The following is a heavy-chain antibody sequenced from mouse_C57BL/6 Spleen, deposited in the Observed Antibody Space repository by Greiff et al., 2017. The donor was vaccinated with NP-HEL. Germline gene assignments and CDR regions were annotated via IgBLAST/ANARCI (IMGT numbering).Heavy chain of an antibody. Sequence: QVQLQQSGPELVKPGASVKISCKASGYAFSSSWMNWVKQRPGKGLEWIGRIYPGDGDTNYNGTFKGKATLTADKSSSTAYMQLSSLTSEDSAVYFCAALYDGYPLDYWGQGTTLTVSS. CDR2: IYPGDGDT. J-gene: IGHJ2*01. CDR1: GYAFSSSW. D-gene: IGHD2-3*01. CDR3: AALYDGYPLDY. V-gene: IGHV1-82*01.